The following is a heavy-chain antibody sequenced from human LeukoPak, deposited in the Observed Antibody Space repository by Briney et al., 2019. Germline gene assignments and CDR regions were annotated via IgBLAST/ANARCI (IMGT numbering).Heavy chain of an antibody. V-gene: IGHV3-48*02. D-gene: IGHD6-13*01. CDR2: ISGSGSPV. J-gene: IGHJ4*02. CDR1: GFSFSSNN. Sequence: GGSLRLSCAASGFSFSSNNMTWVRQAPGKGPEWLAYISGSGSPVSYAHSMKGRFTISRDNAKNLLYLQMISLRDEDTAVYYCARGLGSSWFYRWGQGTLVTVSS. CDR3: ARGLGSSWFYR.